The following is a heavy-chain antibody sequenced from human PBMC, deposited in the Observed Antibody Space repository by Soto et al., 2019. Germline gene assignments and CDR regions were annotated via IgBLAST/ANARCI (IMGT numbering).Heavy chain of an antibody. V-gene: IGHV1-69*13. CDR2: IIPIFGTA. CDR3: ARDADYGGHSGDY. D-gene: IGHD4-17*01. Sequence: PSVKVSCKASGRTFSSYAISWVRQAPGQGLEWMGGIIPIFGTANYAQKFQGRVTITADESTSTASMELSSLRSEDTAVYYCARDADYGGHSGDYWCQGTLVTVSS. CDR1: GRTFSSYA. J-gene: IGHJ4*02.